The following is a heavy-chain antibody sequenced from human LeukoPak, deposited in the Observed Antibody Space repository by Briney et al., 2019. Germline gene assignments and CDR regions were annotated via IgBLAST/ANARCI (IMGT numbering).Heavy chain of an antibody. V-gene: IGHV3-9*03. D-gene: IGHD5-18*01. Sequence: GGSLRLSCAASGFIFDDYAMHWVRQAPGKGLEWISGISWNNDKIDYADSVKGRFTISRDNAKNSLYLQMNSLRAEDMAFYCCAKDKVRKGYTYGTFDYWGQGTLVTVSS. CDR2: ISWNNDKI. CDR3: AKDKVRKGYTYGTFDY. CDR1: GFIFDDYA. J-gene: IGHJ4*02.